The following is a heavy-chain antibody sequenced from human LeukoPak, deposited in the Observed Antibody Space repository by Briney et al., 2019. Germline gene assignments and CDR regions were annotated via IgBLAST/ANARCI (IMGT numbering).Heavy chain of an antibody. CDR1: GFTFDDYG. CDR3: ARGRYSSGWYASSYYYGMDV. Sequence: PGGSLRLSCAASGFTFDDYGMSWVRQAPGKGLEWVSGINWNGGSTGYADSVKGRFTIPRDNAKNSLYLQMNSLRAEDTALYHCARGRYSSGWYASSYYYGMDVWGQGTTVTVSS. V-gene: IGHV3-20*01. J-gene: IGHJ6*02. D-gene: IGHD6-19*01. CDR2: INWNGGST.